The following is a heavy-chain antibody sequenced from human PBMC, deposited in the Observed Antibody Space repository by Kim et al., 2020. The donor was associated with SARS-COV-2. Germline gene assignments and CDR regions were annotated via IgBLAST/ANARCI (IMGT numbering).Heavy chain of an antibody. J-gene: IGHJ4*02. V-gene: IGHV3-33*06. D-gene: IGHD5-18*01. Sequence: GGSLRLSCAASGFTFSSYGMHWVRQAPGKGLEWVAVIWYDGSNKYYADSVKGRFTISRDNSKNTLYLQMNSLRAEDTAVYYCAKGRGYSYGYGLDYWGQGTLVTVSS. CDR3: AKGRGYSYGYGLDY. CDR2: IWYDGSNK. CDR1: GFTFSSYG.